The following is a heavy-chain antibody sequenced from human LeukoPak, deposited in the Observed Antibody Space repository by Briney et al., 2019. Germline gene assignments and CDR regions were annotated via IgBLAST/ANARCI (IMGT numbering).Heavy chain of an antibody. D-gene: IGHD5-12*01. CDR1: GGSFSGYY. V-gene: IGHV4-34*01. CDR3: ARLQTYSGYENFDY. Sequence: SETLSLTCAVYGGSFSGYYWSWIRQPPGKGLEWIGEINHSGSTNYNPSLKSRVTVAVDTSKNQFSLRLTSVTAADTAIYYCARLQTYSGYENFDYWGQGTLVTVSS. J-gene: IGHJ4*02. CDR2: INHSGST.